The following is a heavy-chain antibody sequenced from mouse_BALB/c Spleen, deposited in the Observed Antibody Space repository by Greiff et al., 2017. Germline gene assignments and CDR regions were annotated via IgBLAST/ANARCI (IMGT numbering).Heavy chain of an antibody. CDR2: IYPGNVNT. D-gene: IGHD1-1*01. Sequence: QVHVKQSGPELVKPGASVRISCKASGYTFTSYYVHWVKQRPGQGLEWIGWIYPGNVNTKYNEKFKGKATLTADKSSSTAYMQLSSLTSEDSAVYFCARSYYGSRRGAWFAYWGQGTLVTVSA. J-gene: IGHJ3*01. CDR1: GYTFTSYY. CDR3: ARSYYGSRRGAWFAY. V-gene: IGHV1S56*01.